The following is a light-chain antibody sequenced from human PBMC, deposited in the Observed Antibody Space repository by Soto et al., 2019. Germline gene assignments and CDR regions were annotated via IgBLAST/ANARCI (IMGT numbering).Light chain of an antibody. Sequence: IQMTQSPSTQSASVGDRVTITCRASQSISSWLAWYQQKPGKAPKLLINKASSLESGVPSRFSGSGSGTEFSLTISSLQPDDFATYYCQHFNSYPWTFGQGTKVEIK. CDR3: QHFNSYPWT. CDR2: KAS. CDR1: QSISSW. V-gene: IGKV1-5*03. J-gene: IGKJ1*01.